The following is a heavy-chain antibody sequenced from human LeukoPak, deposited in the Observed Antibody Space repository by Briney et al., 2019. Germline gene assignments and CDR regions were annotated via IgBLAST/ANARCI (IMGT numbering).Heavy chain of an antibody. J-gene: IGHJ4*02. Sequence: GGSLRLSCAASGFTFSGPAMHWVRQASGTGLEWVGRIRTKPHSYATTYAAAVKGRFTISRDDSNNTAYLQMNSLKTEDTAVYYCTFSRSGYAGIDYWGQGTLVTVSS. D-gene: IGHD5-12*01. CDR3: TFSRSGYAGIDY. CDR2: IRTKPHSYAT. CDR1: GFTFSGPA. V-gene: IGHV3-73*01.